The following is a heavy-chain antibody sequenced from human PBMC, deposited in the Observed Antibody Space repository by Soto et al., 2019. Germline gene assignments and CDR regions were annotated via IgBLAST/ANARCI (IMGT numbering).Heavy chain of an antibody. V-gene: IGHV1-69*01. D-gene: IGHD2-2*01. J-gene: IGHJ3*02. CDR3: ARDGGYCSSTSCLDAFDI. CDR1: GGTFSSYA. Sequence: QVQLVQSGAEVKKPGSSVKVSCKASGGTFSSYAISWVRQAPGQGLEWMGGIIPIFGTANYAQKFQGRVTITADESTSTAYMELSSLRFEDTAVYYCARDGGYCSSTSCLDAFDIWGQGTMVTVSS. CDR2: IIPIFGTA.